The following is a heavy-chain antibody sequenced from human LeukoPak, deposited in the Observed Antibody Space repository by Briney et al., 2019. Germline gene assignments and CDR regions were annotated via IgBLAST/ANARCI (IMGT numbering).Heavy chain of an antibody. D-gene: IGHD1-26*01. CDR1: GSFSSYG. Sequence: ASVKVSCKSSGSFSSYGITWVRQAPGQGLEWMGWINGYSGNTNYAQKFQARVTMTTDTSTTTGYMELRSLKSDDTAVYYCARGNGNYYWTFGYWGQGTLVTVSS. CDR3: ARGNGNYYWTFGY. CDR2: INGYSGNT. V-gene: IGHV1-18*01. J-gene: IGHJ4*02.